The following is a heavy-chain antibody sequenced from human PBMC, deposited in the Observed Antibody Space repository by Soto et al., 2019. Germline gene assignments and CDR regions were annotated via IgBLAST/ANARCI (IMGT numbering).Heavy chain of an antibody. J-gene: IGHJ4*02. V-gene: IGHV4-59*02. D-gene: IGHD3-3*01. CDR3: ARERVVARNHLDY. CDR2: IHYSGST. Sequence: PSETLSLTCTVSDGSVGSYYWTWIRQPPGKGLEWIGYIHYSGSTNYNPSLKSRVTISVDTSKNQFSLKLSSVTAADTAVYYCARERVVARNHLDYWAQGTPVTVSS. CDR1: DGSVGSYY.